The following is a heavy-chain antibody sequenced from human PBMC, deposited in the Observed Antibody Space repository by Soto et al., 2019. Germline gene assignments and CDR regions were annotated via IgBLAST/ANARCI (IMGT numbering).Heavy chain of an antibody. J-gene: IGHJ4*02. CDR2: FGGTAGGT. CDR3: TRGACPDS. V-gene: IGHV3-23*01. Sequence: EVQVLESGGGLVQPGGSLRLSCVGSGFTFSLYAMSWVRQAPGKGLEWVSTFGGTAGGTYYADSVKGRFTISRDNSKNTVYLQMNSLSAADTAVYYCTRGACPDSWGQGTLVTVSS. D-gene: IGHD3-22*01. CDR1: GFTFSLYA.